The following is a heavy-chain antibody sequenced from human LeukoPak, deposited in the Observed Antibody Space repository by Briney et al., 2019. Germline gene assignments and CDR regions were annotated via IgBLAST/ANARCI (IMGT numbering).Heavy chain of an antibody. Sequence: PGGSLRLSCAASGFTFSSYWMSWVRQAPGKGLEWVANIKQDGSEKYYVDSVKGRFTISRDNAKNSLYLQMNSLRAEDTAVYYCASDLGYCSSTSCRTMGYYYYYGMDVWGQGTTVTVSS. CDR3: ASDLGYCSSTSCRTMGYYYYYGMDV. V-gene: IGHV3-7*04. J-gene: IGHJ6*02. D-gene: IGHD2-2*01. CDR2: IKQDGSEK. CDR1: GFTFSSYW.